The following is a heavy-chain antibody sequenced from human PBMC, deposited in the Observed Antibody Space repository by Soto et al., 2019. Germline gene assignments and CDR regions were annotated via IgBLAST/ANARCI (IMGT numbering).Heavy chain of an antibody. V-gene: IGHV4-34*01. Sequence: SETLSLTCAVYGGSFSGYYWSWIRQPPGKGLEWIGEINHSGSTNYNPSLKSRVTISVDTSKNQFSLKLSSVTAADTAVYYCARGSGLENYYYMDVWGKGTTVTVAS. J-gene: IGHJ6*03. CDR3: ARGSGLENYYYMDV. CDR1: GGSFSGYY. D-gene: IGHD1-1*01. CDR2: INHSGST.